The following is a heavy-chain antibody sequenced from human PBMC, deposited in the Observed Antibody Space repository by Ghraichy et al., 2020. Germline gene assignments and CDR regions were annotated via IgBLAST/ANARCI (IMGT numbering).Heavy chain of an antibody. CDR3: ARDRNIYGYPKYYHGVDV. CDR1: GFTFSSYT. V-gene: IGHV3-21*01. Sequence: GALRLSCAASGFTFSSYTLNWVRQAPGKGLEWVSSISTSSSYIYYADSVKGRFTISRDNAKNSLYLQMNSLRAEDTAVYYCARDRNIYGYPKYYHGVDVWGQGTTVTVSS. CDR2: ISTSSSYI. J-gene: IGHJ6*02. D-gene: IGHD5-18*01.